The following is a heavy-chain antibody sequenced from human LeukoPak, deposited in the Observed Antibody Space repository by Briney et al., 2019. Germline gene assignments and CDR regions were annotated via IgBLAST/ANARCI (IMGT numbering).Heavy chain of an antibody. D-gene: IGHD3-16*01. CDR1: GFTFSSYW. J-gene: IGHJ5*02. CDR2: INSDESST. Sequence: GGSVRLSRAASGFTFSSYWMLWVRPAPGRERVWVSRINSDESSTSYEAAVKGRFPISSDNAKNTLYLQMNRLRAEDTAVYYCARDYGGLFIRIWFDPWGQGTLVTVSS. CDR3: ARDYGGLFIRIWFDP. V-gene: IGHV3-74*01.